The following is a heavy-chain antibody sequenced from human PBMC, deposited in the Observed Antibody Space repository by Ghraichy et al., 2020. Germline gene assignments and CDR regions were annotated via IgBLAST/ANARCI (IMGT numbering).Heavy chain of an antibody. J-gene: IGHJ4*02. CDR1: GFTVSSNY. D-gene: IGHD7-27*01. CDR3: ARDSPGYLDY. Sequence: GGSLRLSCAASGFTVSSNYMSWVRQVPGKGLEWVSVIYSGGSTYYADSVKGRFTISRHNSKNTLYLQMNSLRAEDTAVYYCARDSPGYLDYWGQGTLVTVSS. V-gene: IGHV3-53*04. CDR2: IYSGGST.